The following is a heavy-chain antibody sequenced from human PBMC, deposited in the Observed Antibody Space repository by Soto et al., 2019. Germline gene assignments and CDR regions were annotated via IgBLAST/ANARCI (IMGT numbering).Heavy chain of an antibody. CDR3: ARGPHYAFWSGQPPYHDD. Sequence: PXETLSLTCTVSGGSISSYDWSWIRQPPGKGLEWIGYIYYSGSTDYNPSLKSRVTISLDTSKNQFSLKLSSITAADTAVYYCARGPHYAFWSGQPPYHDDWGQGTLVTVSS. J-gene: IGHJ4*02. CDR2: IYYSGST. CDR1: GGSISSYD. D-gene: IGHD3-3*01. V-gene: IGHV4-59*01.